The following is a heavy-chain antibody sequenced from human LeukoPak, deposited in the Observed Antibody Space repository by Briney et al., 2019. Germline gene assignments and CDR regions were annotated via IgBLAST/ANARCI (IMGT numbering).Heavy chain of an antibody. Sequence: VASVKVSCKVSGYTLTELSMHWVRQAPGKGLEWMGGFDPEGGETIYAQKFQGRVTMTEDTSTDTAHMEMSRLRSDDTAVYYCARANFLYCSSTTCLFDYWGQGTLVTVSS. CDR2: FDPEGGET. CDR1: GYTLTELS. D-gene: IGHD2-2*01. CDR3: ARANFLYCSSTTCLFDY. J-gene: IGHJ4*02. V-gene: IGHV1-24*01.